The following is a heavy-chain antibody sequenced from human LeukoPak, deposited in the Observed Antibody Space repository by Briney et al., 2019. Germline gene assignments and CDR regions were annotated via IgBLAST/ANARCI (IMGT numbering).Heavy chain of an antibody. J-gene: IGHJ4*02. D-gene: IGHD2/OR15-2a*01. CDR1: GFTFSSYS. Sequence: PGGSLRLSCAASGFTFSSYSMNWVRQAPGKGLEWVSYISSSSTIYYADSVKGRFTISRDNAKNSLYLQMNSLRAEDTAVYFCARGGTAGEYYFDYWGQGTLVTVSS. V-gene: IGHV3-48*01. CDR3: ARGGTAGEYYFDY. CDR2: ISSSSTI.